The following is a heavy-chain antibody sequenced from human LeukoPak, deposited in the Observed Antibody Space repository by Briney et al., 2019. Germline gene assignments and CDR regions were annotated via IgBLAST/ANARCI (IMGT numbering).Heavy chain of an antibody. CDR1: GFTFSSYG. D-gene: IGHD3-22*01. Sequence: GGSLRLSCAASGFTFSSYGMHWVRQAPGKGLEWVAVIWCDGSNKYYADSVKGRFTISRDNSKNTLYLQMNSLRAEDTAVYYCARDYYDSSGYYYVDYWGQGTLVTVSS. CDR3: ARDYYDSSGYYYVDY. V-gene: IGHV3-33*01. CDR2: IWCDGSNK. J-gene: IGHJ4*02.